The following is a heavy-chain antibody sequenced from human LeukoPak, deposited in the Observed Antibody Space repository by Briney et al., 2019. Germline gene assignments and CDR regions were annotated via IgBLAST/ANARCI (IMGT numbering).Heavy chain of an antibody. Sequence: SETLSLTCAVYGGSFSGYYWSCIRQPPGKGLEWIGEVYHTGSTNYNPSLKSRVTISVDTSKNQFSLKLSSVTAADTAVYYCARVGATYYFDYWGQGTLVTVSS. V-gene: IGHV4-34*01. J-gene: IGHJ4*02. D-gene: IGHD1-26*01. CDR3: ARVGATYYFDY. CDR1: GGSFSGYY. CDR2: VYHTGST.